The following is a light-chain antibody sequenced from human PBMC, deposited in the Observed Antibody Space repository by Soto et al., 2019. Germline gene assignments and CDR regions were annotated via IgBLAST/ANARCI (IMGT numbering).Light chain of an antibody. CDR3: QHYNSYSEA. CDR1: RSISDW. Sequence: DIQMTQSPSTLSASVGGRVCITCRASRSISDWLAWYQQKPGKAPELLIFDASNLKSGVSSRFSGSGSGTEFTLTISSLQPDDFATYYCQHYNSYSEAFGQGTKVDIK. J-gene: IGKJ1*01. V-gene: IGKV1-5*01. CDR2: DAS.